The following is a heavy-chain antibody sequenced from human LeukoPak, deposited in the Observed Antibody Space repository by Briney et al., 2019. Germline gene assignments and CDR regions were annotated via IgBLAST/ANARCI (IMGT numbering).Heavy chain of an antibody. D-gene: IGHD2-15*01. CDR2: ISYDGSNK. Sequence: GGSLRLSCAASGFTFSSYGMHWVRQAPGKGLEWVAVISYDGSNKYYADSVKGRFTISRDNSKNTLYLQMNSLRAEDTAVYYCAKDRLYCSGGSCYSYFDYWGQGTLVTVSS. J-gene: IGHJ4*02. CDR3: AKDRLYCSGGSCYSYFDY. CDR1: GFTFSSYG. V-gene: IGHV3-30*18.